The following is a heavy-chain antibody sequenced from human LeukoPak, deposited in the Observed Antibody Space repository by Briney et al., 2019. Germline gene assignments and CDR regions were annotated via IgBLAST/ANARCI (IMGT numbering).Heavy chain of an antibody. CDR3: ARGAAYSGYSIDY. CDR2: ISSSSSYI. CDR1: GFTFSSYS. D-gene: IGHD5-12*01. J-gene: IGHJ4*02. Sequence: GGSLRLSCAASGFTFSSYSMNWVRQAPGNGLEWVSSISSSSSYIYYADSVKGRFTISRDNAKNSLYLQMNSLRAEDTAVYYCARGAAYSGYSIDYWGQGTLVTVSS. V-gene: IGHV3-21*01.